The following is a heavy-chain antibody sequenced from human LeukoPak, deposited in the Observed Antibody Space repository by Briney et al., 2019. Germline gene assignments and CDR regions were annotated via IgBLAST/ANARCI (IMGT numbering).Heavy chain of an antibody. D-gene: IGHD5-18*01. CDR1: GFTFGSYG. CDR2: ISYDGSEK. CDR3: AKDGQHGYSYGYMDY. J-gene: IGHJ4*02. Sequence: PGGSLRLSCAASGFTFGSYGIHWVRQAPGKGLEWVAVISYDGSEKYYADSVEGRFTISRDNSKNTLCLQMNSLSAEDTAVYYCAKDGQHGYSYGYMDYWGQGTLVTVSS. V-gene: IGHV3-30*18.